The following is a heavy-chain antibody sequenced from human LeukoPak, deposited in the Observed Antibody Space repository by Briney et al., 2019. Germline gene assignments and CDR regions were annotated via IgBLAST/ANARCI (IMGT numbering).Heavy chain of an antibody. Sequence: ASETLSLTCAVYGGSFSGYYWSWIRQPPGKGLEWIGEINHSGSTNYNPSLKSRVTISVDTSKNQFSLKLSSVTAADTAVYYCARVIDIAAAGPGEFDYWGQGTLVTVSS. CDR3: ARVIDIAAAGPGEFDY. J-gene: IGHJ4*02. CDR2: INHSGST. V-gene: IGHV4-34*01. D-gene: IGHD6-13*01. CDR1: GGSFSGYY.